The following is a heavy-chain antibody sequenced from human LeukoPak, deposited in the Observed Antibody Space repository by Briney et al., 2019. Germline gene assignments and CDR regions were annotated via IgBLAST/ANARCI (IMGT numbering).Heavy chain of an antibody. J-gene: IGHJ2*01. CDR3: ARRAGYCSGGSCYSAWYFDL. Sequence: SETLSLTRAVSGGSISSGGYSWSWIRQPPGKGLEWIGYIYHSGSTYYNPSLKSRVTISVDRSKNQFSLKLSSVTAADTAVYYCARRAGYCSGGSCYSAWYFDLWGRGTLVTVSS. D-gene: IGHD2-15*01. CDR2: IYHSGST. V-gene: IGHV4-30-2*01. CDR1: GGSISSGGYS.